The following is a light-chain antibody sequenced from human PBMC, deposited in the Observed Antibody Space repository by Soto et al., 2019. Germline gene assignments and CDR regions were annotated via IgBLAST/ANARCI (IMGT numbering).Light chain of an antibody. Sequence: QSVLTQPPSASGSPGQSVTISCTGTSSDVGDYNYVSWYQQHPGKVPKLVIYEVSKRPSGVPDRFSGSKSGNTASLTVSGLQAEDEADYYCSSYAGNNNGVFGGGTKLTVL. CDR2: EVS. J-gene: IGLJ3*02. CDR3: SSYAGNNNGV. CDR1: SSDVGDYNY. V-gene: IGLV2-8*01.